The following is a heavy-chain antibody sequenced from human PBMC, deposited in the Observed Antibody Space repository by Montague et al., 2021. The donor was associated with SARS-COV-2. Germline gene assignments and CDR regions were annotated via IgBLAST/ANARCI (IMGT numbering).Heavy chain of an antibody. J-gene: IGHJ3*02. CDR3: ARDRYSGYVLDAFDI. Sequence: TLSLTCTVSGGSISSGGYYWSWIRQHPGKGLEWIGYIYYSGSTYYNPSLKSRVTISVDTSKNQFSLKLRSVTAADTAVYYCARDRYSGYVLDAFDIWGQGTMVTVSS. CDR1: GGSISSGGYY. D-gene: IGHD5-12*01. CDR2: IYYSGST. V-gene: IGHV4-31*03.